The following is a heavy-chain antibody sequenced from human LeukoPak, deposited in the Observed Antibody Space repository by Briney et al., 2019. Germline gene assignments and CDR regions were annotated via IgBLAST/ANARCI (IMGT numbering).Heavy chain of an antibody. V-gene: IGHV4-39*07. D-gene: IGHD3-22*01. CDR1: GGSISSSSYY. CDR3: AREHDITMIADAFDI. CDR2: IYYSGST. J-gene: IGHJ3*02. Sequence: SETLSLTCTVSGGSISSSSYYWGWIRQPPGKGLEWIGSIYYSGSTYYNPSLKSRVTISVDTSKNQFSLKLSSVTAADTAVYYCAREHDITMIADAFDIWGQGTMVTVSS.